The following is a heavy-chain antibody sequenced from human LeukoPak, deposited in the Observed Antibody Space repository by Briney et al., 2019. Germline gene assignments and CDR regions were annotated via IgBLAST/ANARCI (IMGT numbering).Heavy chain of an antibody. CDR3: ARDSGHTVTNEYFQH. V-gene: IGHV3-21*04. Sequence: GGSLRLSCAASGFTFFGYGMSWVRQAPGKGLEWVSSISAGSGYIYYADSVKGRFTISRDNAQNSLFLQMNTLRVDDTAVYYCARDSGHTVTNEYFQHWGQGTLLTVSS. J-gene: IGHJ1*01. D-gene: IGHD1-14*01. CDR2: ISAGSGYI. CDR1: GFTFFGYG.